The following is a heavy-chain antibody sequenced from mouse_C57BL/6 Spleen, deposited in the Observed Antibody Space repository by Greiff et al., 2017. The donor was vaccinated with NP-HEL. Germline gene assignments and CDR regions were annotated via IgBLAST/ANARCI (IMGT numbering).Heavy chain of an antibody. CDR1: GYAFSSSW. Sequence: QVQLQQSGPELVKPGASVKISCKASGYAFSSSWMNWVKQRPGKGLEWIGRIYPGDGDTNYNGKFKGKATLTADKSSSTAYMQLSSLTSEDSAVYFCARRITTVFDYWGQGTTLTVSS. CDR3: ARRITTVFDY. CDR2: IYPGDGDT. V-gene: IGHV1-82*01. D-gene: IGHD1-1*01. J-gene: IGHJ2*01.